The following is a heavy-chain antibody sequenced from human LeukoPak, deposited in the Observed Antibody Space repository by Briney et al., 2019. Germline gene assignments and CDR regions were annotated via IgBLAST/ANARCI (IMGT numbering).Heavy chain of an antibody. CDR3: ARDQIAAAGTSSYYYGMDV. V-gene: IGHV1-18*01. CDR1: GYTFTSYG. J-gene: IGHJ6*02. D-gene: IGHD6-13*01. Sequence: ASVTVSCKASGYTFTSYGISWVRQAPGQGLEWMGWISAYNGNTNYAQKLQGRVTMTTDTSTSTAYMELRSLRSDDTAVYYCARDQIAAAGTSSYYYGMDVWGQGTTVTVSS. CDR2: ISAYNGNT.